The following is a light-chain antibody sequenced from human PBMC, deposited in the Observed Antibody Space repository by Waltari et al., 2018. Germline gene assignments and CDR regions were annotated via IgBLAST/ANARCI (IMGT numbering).Light chain of an antibody. CDR3: STYISSRTLVI. J-gene: IGLJ2*01. Sequence: QSALTQPVSVSGSPGQSITISCTGTSSDVGSHNYVSWYQQHPGKAPKLMIYDVNNRPAGVSHRFSGSKSGNTAALTISRLQAEDEGDYYCSTYISSRTLVIFGGGTKLTVL. CDR2: DVN. V-gene: IGLV2-14*01. CDR1: SSDVGSHNY.